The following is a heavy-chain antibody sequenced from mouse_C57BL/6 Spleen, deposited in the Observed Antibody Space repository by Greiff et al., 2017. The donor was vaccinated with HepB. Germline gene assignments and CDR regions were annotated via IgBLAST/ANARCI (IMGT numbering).Heavy chain of an antibody. CDR1: GYAFTNYL. CDR2: INPGSGGT. V-gene: IGHV1-54*01. CDR3: ARYGETWYFDV. D-gene: IGHD1-1*02. Sequence: QLKHSGAELVRPGTSVKVSCKASGYAFTNYLIEWVKQRPGQGLEWIGVINPGSGGTNYNEKFKGKATLTADKSSSTAYMQLSSLTSEDSAVYFCARYGETWYFDVWGTGTTVTVSS. J-gene: IGHJ1*03.